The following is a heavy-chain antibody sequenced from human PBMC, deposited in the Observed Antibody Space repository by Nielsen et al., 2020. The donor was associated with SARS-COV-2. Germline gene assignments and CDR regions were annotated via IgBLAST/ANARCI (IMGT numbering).Heavy chain of an antibody. CDR2: IQQDGSEK. D-gene: IGHD2-21*01. V-gene: IGHV3-7*01. CDR3: ARYSGAY. J-gene: IGHJ4*02. CDR1: GFTFSAYN. Sequence: GESLKISCADSGFTFSAYNMNWVRQAPGKGLEWLANIQQDGSEKNYVDSVKGRFTISRDNAKNSLYLEMNSLRAEDTAVYYCARYSGAYWGQGTLVTVPS.